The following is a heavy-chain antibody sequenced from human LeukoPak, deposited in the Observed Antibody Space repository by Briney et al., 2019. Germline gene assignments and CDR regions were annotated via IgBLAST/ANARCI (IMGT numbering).Heavy chain of an antibody. CDR2: IYYSGST. J-gene: IGHJ4*02. V-gene: IGHV4-39*07. Sequence: PSETLSLTCTVSGGSISSSSYYWGWIRQPPGKGLEWIGSIYYSGSTYYNPSLKSRVTISIDTSKNQFSLKLRSVTATDTAVYFCARGIFAEKWELPPGSFDYWGQGTLVTVSS. CDR1: GGSISSSSYY. D-gene: IGHD1-7*01. CDR3: ARGIFAEKWELPPGSFDY.